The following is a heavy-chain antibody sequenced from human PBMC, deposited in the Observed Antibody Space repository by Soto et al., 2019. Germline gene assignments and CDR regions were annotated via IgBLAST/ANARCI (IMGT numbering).Heavy chain of an antibody. J-gene: IGHJ4*02. CDR2: IYHSGST. D-gene: IGHD3-22*01. CDR3: ARGPHSYDGSGYYSSFDY. Sequence: PSETLSLTCAVSGDSISSGACSWSWFRQPPGKGLEWIGYIYHSGSTSYNASLKSRVTISLDRSENQFSLKLGSVTAADTAVYYCARGPHSYDGSGYYSSFDYWGPGILVTVSS. CDR1: GDSISSGACS. V-gene: IGHV4-30-2*01.